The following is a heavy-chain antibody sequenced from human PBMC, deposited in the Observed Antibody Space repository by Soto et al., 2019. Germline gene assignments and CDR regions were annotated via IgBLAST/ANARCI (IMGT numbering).Heavy chain of an antibody. Sequence: QVQLQESGPGLVKHSQTLSLTCTVSGGSISSGGYYWSWIRQHPGKGLEWIGYIYYSGSTYYNPSLTSRVNISVDTSKNQFSLKLSSVTAADTAGYYCARVFGFGGMDVWGQGTTVTVSS. V-gene: IGHV4-31*03. J-gene: IGHJ6*02. CDR3: ARVFGFGGMDV. CDR2: IYYSGST. D-gene: IGHD3-10*01. CDR1: GGSISSGGYY.